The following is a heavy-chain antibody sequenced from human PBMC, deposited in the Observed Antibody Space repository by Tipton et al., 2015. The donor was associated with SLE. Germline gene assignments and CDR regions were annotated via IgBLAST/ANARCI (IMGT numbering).Heavy chain of an antibody. D-gene: IGHD4-11*01. CDR2: MYLSGNT. Sequence: TLSLTCTVSGVSISTYYWAWIRQPAGKGLEWVGRMYLSGNTNYNPSLKSRVTMSVDTSKNHFSLKLISVTAADTAVYYCAREFLNPVTTVHYYFDLWGRGTLVTVSS. CDR3: AREFLNPVTTVHYYFDL. V-gene: IGHV4-4*07. J-gene: IGHJ2*01. CDR1: GVSISTYY.